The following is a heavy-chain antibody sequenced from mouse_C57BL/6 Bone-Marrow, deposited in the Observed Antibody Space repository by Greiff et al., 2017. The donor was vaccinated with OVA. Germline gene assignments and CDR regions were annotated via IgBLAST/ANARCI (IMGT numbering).Heavy chain of an antibody. Sequence: EVKVVESGGGLVQPGGSLKLSCAASGFTFSDYYMYWVRQTPEKRLEWVAYISNGGGSTYYPDTVKGRCTISRDNAKNTLYLQMSRLKSEDTAMYYCARHRAWDFYYAMDYWGQGTSVTVSS. CDR3: ARHRAWDFYYAMDY. CDR2: ISNGGGST. CDR1: GFTFSDYY. D-gene: IGHD4-1*01. V-gene: IGHV5-12*01. J-gene: IGHJ4*01.